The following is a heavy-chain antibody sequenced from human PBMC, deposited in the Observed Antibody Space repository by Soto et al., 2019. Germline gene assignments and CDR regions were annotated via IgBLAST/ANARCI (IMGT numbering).Heavy chain of an antibody. CDR2: IIPIFGTA. CDR3: ARAGLYYYDSSGYQGFDY. J-gene: IGHJ4*02. CDR1: GGTFSSYA. D-gene: IGHD3-22*01. V-gene: IGHV1-69*13. Sequence: SVKVSCKASGGTFSSYAISWVRQAPGQGLEWMGGIIPIFGTANYAQKFQGRVTITADESTSTAYMELRSLRSEDTAVYYCARAGLYYYDSSGYQGFDYWGQGTLVTVSS.